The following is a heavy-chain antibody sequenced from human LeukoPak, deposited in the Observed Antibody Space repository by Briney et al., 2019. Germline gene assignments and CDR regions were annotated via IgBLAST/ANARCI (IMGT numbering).Heavy chain of an antibody. D-gene: IGHD5-18*01. J-gene: IGHJ6*03. CDR2: IHYSGST. V-gene: IGHV4-59*01. CDR1: GGSISSYY. Sequence: SETLSLTCTVSGGSISSYYWSWIRQPPGKGLEWIGYIHYSGSTNYNPSLKSRVTISVDTSKNQFSLKLSSVTAADTAVYYCARTTEGGYTYGYFHYYYMDVWGKGTTVTISS. CDR3: ARTTEGGYTYGYFHYYYMDV.